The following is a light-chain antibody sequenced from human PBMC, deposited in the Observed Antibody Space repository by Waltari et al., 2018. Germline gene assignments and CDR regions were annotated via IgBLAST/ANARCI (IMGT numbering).Light chain of an antibody. Sequence: QLVLTQSPSASASLGASVKLTCTLSSGHSSNVIAWHQQRPEKDPRYLMKVNSDGSHSKGDEIPDRFSGSSSGAERYLTISSLQSEDEADYYCQTGGHGTWVFGGGTKLTVL. CDR3: QTGGHGTWV. CDR1: SGHSSNV. V-gene: IGLV4-69*01. J-gene: IGLJ3*02. CDR2: VNSDGSH.